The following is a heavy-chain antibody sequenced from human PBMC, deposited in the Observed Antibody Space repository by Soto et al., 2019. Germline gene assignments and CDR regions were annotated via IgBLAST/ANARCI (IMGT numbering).Heavy chain of an antibody. CDR1: GGSISSGGYS. CDR3: ARQRGGYYDSSSNLYYFDY. Sequence: PSETLSLTCAVYGGSISSGGYSWSWIRQPPGKGLEWIGYIYHSGSTYYNPSLKSRVTISVDTSKNQFSVNLSSVTAADTAVYYCARQRGGYYDSSSNLYYFDYWGQGTLVTV. D-gene: IGHD3-22*01. CDR2: IYHSGST. J-gene: IGHJ4*02. V-gene: IGHV4-30-2*03.